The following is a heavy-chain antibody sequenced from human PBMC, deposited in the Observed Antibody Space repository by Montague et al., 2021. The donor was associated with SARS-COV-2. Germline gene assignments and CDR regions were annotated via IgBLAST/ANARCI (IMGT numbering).Heavy chain of an antibody. CDR1: GGSISSSNYY. V-gene: IGHV4-39*02. D-gene: IGHD5-12*01. CDR2: IYDSGST. Sequence: TLSLTCTVSGGSISSSNYYWDWIRQPPGKGLEWIGSIYDSGSTYYNPSLKSRVTISVGTSKNHFSLKLSSVTAADTAVYYCARRGRKLLPVATTIGGFDIWGQGTMVTVSS. J-gene: IGHJ3*02. CDR3: ARRGRKLLPVATTIGGFDI.